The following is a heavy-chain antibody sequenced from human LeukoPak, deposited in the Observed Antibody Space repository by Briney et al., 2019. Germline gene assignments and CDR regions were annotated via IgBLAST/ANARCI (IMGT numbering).Heavy chain of an antibody. Sequence: GASVKVSCKASGYTFTGYYMHWVRQAPGQGLEWMGWISAYNGNTNYAQKLQGRVTMTTDTSTSTAYMELRSLRSDDTAVYYCARDGIGSDYVRYFDYWGQGTLVTVSS. V-gene: IGHV1-18*04. J-gene: IGHJ4*02. CDR1: GYTFTGYY. D-gene: IGHD3-10*02. CDR2: ISAYNGNT. CDR3: ARDGIGSDYVRYFDY.